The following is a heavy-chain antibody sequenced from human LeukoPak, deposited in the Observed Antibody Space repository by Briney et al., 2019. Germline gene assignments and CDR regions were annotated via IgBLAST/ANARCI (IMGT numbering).Heavy chain of an antibody. V-gene: IGHV1-2*02. CDR3: ARDPMGSSTFDY. Sequence: GASVKVSCKASGYTFTGYYMHWVRQAPGQGLEWKGWINPNSGGTNYAQKFQGRVTMTRDTSISTAYMELSRLRSDDTAVYYCARDPMGSSTFDYWGQGTLVTVSS. CDR2: INPNSGGT. J-gene: IGHJ4*02. CDR1: GYTFTGYY. D-gene: IGHD6-13*01.